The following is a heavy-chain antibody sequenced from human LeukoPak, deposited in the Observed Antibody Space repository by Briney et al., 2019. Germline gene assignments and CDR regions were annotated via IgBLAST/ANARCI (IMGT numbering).Heavy chain of an antibody. CDR1: GGSISGSSYY. Sequence: PSETLSLTCTVSGGSISGSSYYWGWIRQPPGKGLEWIGSIYYRGSTYYNPSLKSRVTISVDTSKNQFSLKLSSVTAADTAVYYCYRWLEAFDIWGQGTMVTVSS. D-gene: IGHD3-22*01. CDR2: IYYRGST. V-gene: IGHV4-39*01. J-gene: IGHJ3*02. CDR3: YRWLEAFDI.